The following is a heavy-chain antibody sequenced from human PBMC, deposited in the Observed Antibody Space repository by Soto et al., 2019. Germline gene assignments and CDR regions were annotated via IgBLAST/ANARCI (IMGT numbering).Heavy chain of an antibody. CDR3: ASHWRTYRYTDSQFDY. Sequence: GASVKVSCTASGGTFSSYAIRWVRQAPGQGLEWMGRIIAIFGTTNYAQKFQGRVTMTTDKSTSTAYMELRSLRSDDTAAYYCASHWRTYRYTDSQFDYWGQGTLVTVSS. V-gene: IGHV1-69*05. CDR1: GGTFSSYA. D-gene: IGHD3-16*02. J-gene: IGHJ4*02. CDR2: IIAIFGTT.